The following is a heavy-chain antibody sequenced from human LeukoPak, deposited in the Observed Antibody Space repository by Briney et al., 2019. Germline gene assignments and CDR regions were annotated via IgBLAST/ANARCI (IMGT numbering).Heavy chain of an antibody. CDR3: ASVSREGFYFDY. V-gene: IGHV1-8*01. Sequence: ASVKVSCKASGYTFTSYDINCVRQATGQGLEWMGWMNPNSGNTGYAQKFQGRVTMTRNTSISTAYMELSSLRSEDTAVYYCASVSREGFYFDYWGQGTLVTVSS. CDR1: GYTFTSYD. D-gene: IGHD1-26*01. J-gene: IGHJ4*02. CDR2: MNPNSGNT.